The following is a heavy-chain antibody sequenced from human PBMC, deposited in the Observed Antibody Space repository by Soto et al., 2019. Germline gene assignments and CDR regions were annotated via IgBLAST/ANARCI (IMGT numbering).Heavy chain of an antibody. CDR3: ARRAPSGYSSSWFRGNAFDI. Sequence: SETLSLTCTVDGGSFSDFYWSWIRQPPGKGLEWIGEINHSGSTNYNPSLKSRVTISVDTSKNQFSLKVSSVTAADTAVYYCARRAPSGYSSSWFRGNAFDIWGQGTMVTVSS. J-gene: IGHJ3*02. V-gene: IGHV4-34*01. CDR2: INHSGST. CDR1: GGSFSDFY. D-gene: IGHD6-13*01.